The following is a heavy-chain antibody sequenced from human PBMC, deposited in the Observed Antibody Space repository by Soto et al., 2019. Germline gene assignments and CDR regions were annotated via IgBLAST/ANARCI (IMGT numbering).Heavy chain of an antibody. J-gene: IGHJ4*02. CDR3: ARYNSYAIDY. D-gene: IGHD2-8*01. CDR2: IHYSGTT. V-gene: IGHV4-59*01. CDR1: GTSISSYY. Sequence: SETLSLTCSVSGTSISSYYWIWIRQPPGKGLEWIANIHYSGTTNYNPSLASRVTLSVDTSKNQFSLKMTSVTAADRAMYFCARYNSYAIDYWGRGTLVTVSS.